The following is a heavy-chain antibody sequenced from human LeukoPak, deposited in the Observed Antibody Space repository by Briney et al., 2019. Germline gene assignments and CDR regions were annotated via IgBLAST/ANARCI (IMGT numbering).Heavy chain of an antibody. Sequence: SETLSLTCAVSNDSVSSSNWWNWVRQPPGKGLEWIGEINHSGSTNYNPSLKSRVTISVDTSKNQFSLKLSSVTAADTAVYYCARVAGSGYCEYWGQGTQVTVSS. CDR3: ARVAGSGYCEY. CDR2: INHSGST. D-gene: IGHD6-19*01. J-gene: IGHJ4*02. V-gene: IGHV4-4*02. CDR1: NDSVSSSNW.